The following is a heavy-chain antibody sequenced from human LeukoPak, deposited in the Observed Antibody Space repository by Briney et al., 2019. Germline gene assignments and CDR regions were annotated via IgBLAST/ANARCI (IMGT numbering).Heavy chain of an antibody. J-gene: IGHJ4*02. CDR1: EFIFSNFG. CDR2: IAYDGRNK. CDR3: AKDETRTTREPGGPFDY. Sequence: HAGTSLRLSCAASEFIFSNFGMHWVRQAPGKGLEWVAVIAYDGRNKYYGDAVKGRFTISRDNSKNTVHLQMSSLRAEDTAMYFCAKDETRTTREPGGPFDYWGQGILVTVSS. D-gene: IGHD1-1*01. V-gene: IGHV3-30*18.